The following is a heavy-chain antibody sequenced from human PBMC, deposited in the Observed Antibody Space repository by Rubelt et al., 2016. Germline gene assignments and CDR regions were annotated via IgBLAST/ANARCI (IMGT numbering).Heavy chain of an antibody. J-gene: IGHJ5*02. D-gene: IGHD4-23*01. Sequence: QVQLRQSGPGLLKPSETLSLMCAVFGGSLSDYSWSWIRQVPGKGLEWIGEISDNGDTNYHPSLRSRVTLSVDTSMNQFSLRLTSVTASDTAVYYCAGDDGGNSAVAWGRGTLITVSS. CDR3: AGDDGGNSAVA. CDR1: GGSLSDYS. CDR2: ISDNGDT. V-gene: IGHV4-34*01.